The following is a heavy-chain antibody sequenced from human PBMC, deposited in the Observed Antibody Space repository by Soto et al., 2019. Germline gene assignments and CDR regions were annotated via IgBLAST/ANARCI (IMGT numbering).Heavy chain of an antibody. CDR1: GFTFAHYA. D-gene: IGHD1-26*01. Sequence: GGSLRLSCAASGFTFAHYAMHWVRHSPGKGLEWVAFMSHNENTKLYSDSVRGRFTISRDNSKNTLYLHMNSLRAEDTALYYCAKRETMVGTTYFDYWGQGTLVTVSS. J-gene: IGHJ4*02. V-gene: IGHV3-30*18. CDR3: AKRETMVGTTYFDY. CDR2: MSHNENTK.